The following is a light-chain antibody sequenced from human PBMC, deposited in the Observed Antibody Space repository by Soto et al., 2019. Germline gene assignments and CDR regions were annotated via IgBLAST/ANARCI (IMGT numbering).Light chain of an antibody. J-gene: IGKJ5*01. CDR1: QSVSSD. Sequence: EVVMTQSPATLSVSPGERATLSCRASQSVSSDLAWYHQKPGQAPRLLLYGASTRSTGIPGRFSGSGSGTEFTLNISSLQSEDFAVYFCQQYNNWPVTFAQGTRLEIK. V-gene: IGKV3-15*01. CDR3: QQYNNWPVT. CDR2: GAS.